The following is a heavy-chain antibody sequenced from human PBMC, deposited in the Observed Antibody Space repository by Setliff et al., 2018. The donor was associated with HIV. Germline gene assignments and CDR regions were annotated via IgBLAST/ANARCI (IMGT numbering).Heavy chain of an antibody. V-gene: IGHV1-18*01. CDR3: ARMNAYYNVWRSTYYFDY. CDR2: ISPYNGDT. J-gene: IGHJ4*02. CDR1: GYPFTSYG. D-gene: IGHD3-3*01. Sequence: ASVKVSCKASGYPFTSYGLCWVRRAPGQGLEWMGWISPYNGDTYYDEKFQGRVTMTTDTSTSTASMELTSLRSDDTAVYYCARMNAYYNVWRSTYYFDYWGQGTLVTVSS.